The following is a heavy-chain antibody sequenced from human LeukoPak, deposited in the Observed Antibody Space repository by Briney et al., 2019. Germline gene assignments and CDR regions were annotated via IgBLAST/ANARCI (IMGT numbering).Heavy chain of an antibody. V-gene: IGHV3-11*01. J-gene: IGHJ4*02. CDR1: GFTFSDYY. CDR2: IASGAGAI. CDR3: ARVILGTYGLDY. D-gene: IGHD3-10*01. Sequence: GGSLRISCAASGFTFSDYYMSWMRQSPGKGLEWVSYIASGAGAISYADSVKGRFTISRDNAKDSLYLQMDSLRADDTAIYYCARVILGTYGLDYWGQGTLVTVSS.